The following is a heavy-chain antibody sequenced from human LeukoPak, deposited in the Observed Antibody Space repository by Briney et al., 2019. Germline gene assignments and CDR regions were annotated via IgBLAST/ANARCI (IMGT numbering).Heavy chain of an antibody. J-gene: IGHJ4*02. Sequence: GESLKISCKGSGYSFTNYWIGWVRQMPGRGLEWMGIIYPGVSDTRYSPSFQGQVTISVDKSISTAYLQWSSLKASDTAMYYCARRGLNYYDSSGYSWDFDYWGQGTLVTVSS. CDR2: IYPGVSDT. V-gene: IGHV5-51*01. CDR3: ARRGLNYYDSSGYSWDFDY. D-gene: IGHD3-22*01. CDR1: GYSFTNYW.